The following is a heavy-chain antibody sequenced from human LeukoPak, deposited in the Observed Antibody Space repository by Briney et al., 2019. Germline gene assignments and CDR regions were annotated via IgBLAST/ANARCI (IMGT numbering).Heavy chain of an antibody. V-gene: IGHV4-59*12. CDR3: ARDGYNYFPNDAFDI. CDR1: GGSISSYY. Sequence: SETLSLTCTVSGGSISSYYWSWIRQPPGKGLEWIGYIYYSGSTNYNPSLKSRVTISVDTSKNQFSLKLSSVTAADTAVYYCARDGYNYFPNDAFDIWGQGTMVTVSS. D-gene: IGHD5-24*01. CDR2: IYYSGST. J-gene: IGHJ3*02.